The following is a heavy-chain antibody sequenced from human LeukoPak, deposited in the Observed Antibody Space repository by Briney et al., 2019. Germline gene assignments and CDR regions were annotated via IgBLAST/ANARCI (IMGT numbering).Heavy chain of an antibody. CDR3: ARDRYDSSGCPPFFDY. Sequence: GGSLRLSCAASGFTFSSYEMNWVRQAPGKGLEWVSYISSSGSTIYYADSVKGRFTISRDNAKNSLYLQMNSLRAEDTAVYYCARDRYDSSGCPPFFDYWGQGTLVTASS. D-gene: IGHD3-22*01. J-gene: IGHJ4*02. CDR1: GFTFSSYE. V-gene: IGHV3-48*03. CDR2: ISSSGSTI.